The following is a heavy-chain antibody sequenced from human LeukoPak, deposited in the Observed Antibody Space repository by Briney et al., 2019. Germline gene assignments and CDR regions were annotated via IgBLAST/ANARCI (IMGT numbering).Heavy chain of an antibody. CDR3: AKDRYSYGYVDY. V-gene: IGHV3-53*05. CDR1: GFTVSSNY. D-gene: IGHD5-18*01. Sequence: GGSLRLSRAASGFTVSSNYMSWVRQAPGKGLEWVSVIYSGGSTYYADSVKGRFTISRDNSKNTLYLQMNSLRAEDTAVYYCAKDRYSYGYVDYWGQGTLVTVSS. J-gene: IGHJ4*02. CDR2: IYSGGST.